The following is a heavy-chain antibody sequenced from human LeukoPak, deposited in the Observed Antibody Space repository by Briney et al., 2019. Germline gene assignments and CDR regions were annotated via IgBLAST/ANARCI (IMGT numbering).Heavy chain of an antibody. J-gene: IGHJ3*02. CDR1: GGSISDYY. D-gene: IGHD7-27*01. CDR3: ARPPSGSDDAFDI. CDR2: IHNSGST. Sequence: PSETLSLTCTVSGGSISDYYWSWLRQPPGKGLEWIGYIHNSGSTKYNPSLKSRVTISLDTSKNHFSLKLTSVTAADTAVYYCARPPSGSDDAFDIWGQGTMVTVSS. V-gene: IGHV4-59*08.